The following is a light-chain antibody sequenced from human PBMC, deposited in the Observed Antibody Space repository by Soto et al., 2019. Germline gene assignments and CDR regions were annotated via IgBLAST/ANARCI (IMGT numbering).Light chain of an antibody. J-gene: IGKJ1*01. CDR1: QFISKW. V-gene: IGKV1-5*01. Sequence: DIQITQSPSTLSASIGDRITITCRASQFISKWLAWYQQKPGKAPKLLIYDASNLESGVPSRFSGSGSGTEFTITISSLQPDDFATYYCQQYHIYRPFGQGTKVEIK. CDR2: DAS. CDR3: QQYHIYRP.